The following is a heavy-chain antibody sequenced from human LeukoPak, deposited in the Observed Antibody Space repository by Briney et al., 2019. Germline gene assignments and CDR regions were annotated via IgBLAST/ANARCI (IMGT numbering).Heavy chain of an antibody. V-gene: IGHV3-30-3*01. CDR1: GFTFSSYA. CDR3: ARDIFLRTGDLFGAFDI. CDR2: ISYDGSNK. J-gene: IGHJ3*02. D-gene: IGHD7-27*01. Sequence: GGSLRLSCAASGFTFSSYAMHWVRQAPGKGLEWVAVISYDGSNKYYADSVKGRFTISRDNSKNTLYLQMNSLRAEDTAVYYCARDIFLRTGDLFGAFDIWGQGTMVTVSS.